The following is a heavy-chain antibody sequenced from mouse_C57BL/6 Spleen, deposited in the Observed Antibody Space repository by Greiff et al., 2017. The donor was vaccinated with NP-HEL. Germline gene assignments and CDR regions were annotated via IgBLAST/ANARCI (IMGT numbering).Heavy chain of an antibody. CDR2: INYDGSST. V-gene: IGHV5-16*01. CDR1: GFTFSDYY. D-gene: IGHD1-1*01. Sequence: EVQRVESEGGLVQPGSSMKLSCTASGFTFSDYYMAWVRQVPEKGLEWVANINYDGSSTYYLDSLKSRFIISRDNAKNILYLQMSSLKSEDTATYYCAREAGSSYGYAMDYWGQGTSVTVSS. CDR3: AREAGSSYGYAMDY. J-gene: IGHJ4*01.